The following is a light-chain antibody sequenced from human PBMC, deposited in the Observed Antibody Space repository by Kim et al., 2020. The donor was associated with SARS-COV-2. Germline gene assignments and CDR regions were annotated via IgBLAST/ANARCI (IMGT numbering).Light chain of an antibody. CDR3: QQYNIWPTIT. J-gene: IGKJ5*01. V-gene: IGKV3-15*01. CDR1: QSVSIN. CDR2: GAS. Sequence: SPGERATLSCRASQSVSINLAWYQQKPGQAPRLLIYGASTRATGIPARFSGSGSGTEFTLTISSLQSEDFAIYFCQQYNIWPTITFGQGTRLEIK.